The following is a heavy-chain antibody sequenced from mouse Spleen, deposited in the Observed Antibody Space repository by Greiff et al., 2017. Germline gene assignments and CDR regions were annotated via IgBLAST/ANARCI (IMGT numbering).Heavy chain of an antibody. Sequence: VQLQQSGAELVRPGASVTLSCKASGYTFTDYEMHWVKQTPVHGLEWIGAIDPETGGTAYNQKFKGKAILTADKSSSTAYMELRSLTSEDSAVYYCTRASNSYAMDYWGQGTSVTVSS. J-gene: IGHJ4*01. D-gene: IGHD2-5*01. CDR2: IDPETGGT. CDR1: GYTFTDYE. CDR3: TRASNSYAMDY. V-gene: IGHV1-15*01.